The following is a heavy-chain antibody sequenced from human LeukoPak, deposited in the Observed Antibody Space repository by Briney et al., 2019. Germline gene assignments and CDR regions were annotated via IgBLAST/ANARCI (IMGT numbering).Heavy chain of an antibody. CDR3: ARAPPPYMVTE. J-gene: IGHJ4*02. CDR1: GGSISSGDYF. Sequence: SQTRSLTCNVSGGSISSGDYFWSWIRQPPGKGLEWIGCIYYSGTTYYNPSLKSRVTMSVDTSKNQFSLKLSPVTAADTAVYYCARAPPPYMVTEWGQGTLVTVSS. V-gene: IGHV4-30-4*01. D-gene: IGHD2-21*02. CDR2: IYYSGTT.